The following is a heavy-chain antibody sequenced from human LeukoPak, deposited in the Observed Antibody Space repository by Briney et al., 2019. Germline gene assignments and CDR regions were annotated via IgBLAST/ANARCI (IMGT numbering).Heavy chain of an antibody. CDR3: AREARGITGTLNI. V-gene: IGHV3-53*01. Sequence: GGSLRLSCAASGFTVSSNYMSWVRQAPGKGLEWVSVIYSGGSTYYADSVKGRFTISRDNSKNTLYLQMNSLRAEDTAVYYCAREARGITGTLNIWGQGTMVTVSS. CDR1: GFTVSSNY. J-gene: IGHJ3*02. CDR2: IYSGGST. D-gene: IGHD1-7*01.